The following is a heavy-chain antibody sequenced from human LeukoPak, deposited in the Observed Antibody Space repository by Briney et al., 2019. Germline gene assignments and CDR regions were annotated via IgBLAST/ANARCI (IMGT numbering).Heavy chain of an antibody. CDR3: VRDATGSLGY. Sequence: GGSLRLSCAASGFTVSSNYMSWVRQAPGKGLEWVSFIGYDGSNKQFADSAKGRFTISRDNSKNTLYLHMSSLSAEDTALYFCVRDATGSLGYWGQGTLVTVSS. D-gene: IGHD1-26*01. CDR2: IGYDGSNK. V-gene: IGHV3-30*02. CDR1: GFTVSSNY. J-gene: IGHJ4*02.